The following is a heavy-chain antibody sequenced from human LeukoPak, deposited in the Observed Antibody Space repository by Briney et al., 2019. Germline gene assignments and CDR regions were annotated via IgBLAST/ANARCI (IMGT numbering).Heavy chain of an antibody. V-gene: IGHV1-8*01. J-gene: IGHJ3*02. Sequence: ASVKVSCKASGYTFTSYDINWVRQATGQGLEWMGWMNPNSGNTGYAQKFQGRVTMTRNTSISTAYMELSSLRSEDTAVYYCARDLVITFGGVIANDAFDIWGQGAMVTVSS. CDR2: MNPNSGNT. CDR1: GYTFTSYD. D-gene: IGHD3-16*02. CDR3: ARDLVITFGGVIANDAFDI.